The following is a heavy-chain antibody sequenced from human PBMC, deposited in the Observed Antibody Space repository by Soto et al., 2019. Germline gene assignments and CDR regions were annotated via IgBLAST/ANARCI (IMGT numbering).Heavy chain of an antibody. V-gene: IGHV3-74*01. CDR1: GFLFRSYW. Sequence: GGSLRLSCVPSGFLFRSYWMHWVRQTPAKGLVWVSEIRPDGSNTNYADSVRGRFTMSRYNAKNALYLQMNSLRVKDTGVYYCVRGTSAWKGVDVWGQGTTVTVSS. J-gene: IGHJ6*02. D-gene: IGHD1-1*01. CDR3: VRGTSAWKGVDV. CDR2: IRPDGSNT.